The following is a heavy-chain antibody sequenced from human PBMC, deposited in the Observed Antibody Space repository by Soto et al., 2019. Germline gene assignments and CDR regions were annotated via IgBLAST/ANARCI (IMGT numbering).Heavy chain of an antibody. CDR2: ISGSGGST. CDR1: GFTFDDYA. Sequence: GGSLRLSCAASGFTFDDYAMHWVRQAPGKGLEWVSGISGSGGSTYYAGSVKGRFTISRDNSKNTLYLQMNSLRAEDTAVYYCAKRHRGYCSGGSCYSDYYYGIDVWGQGATVTVSS. J-gene: IGHJ6*02. D-gene: IGHD2-15*01. CDR3: AKRHRGYCSGGSCYSDYYYGIDV. V-gene: IGHV3-23*01.